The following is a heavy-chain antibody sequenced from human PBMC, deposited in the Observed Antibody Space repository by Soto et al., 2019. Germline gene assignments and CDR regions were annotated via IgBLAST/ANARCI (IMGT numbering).Heavy chain of an antibody. J-gene: IGHJ6*02. CDR1: GGSMSSFS. V-gene: IGHV4-59*13. D-gene: IGHD3-3*01. CDR2: ISHSGRS. CDR3: ARVAMVNYYDMWSGSTSYALDV. Sequence: KTLSLNCAVSGGSMSSFSWSWIRQPPGKGLGFIGSISHSGRSEYNPSLKDQTILSVDVSKHHFSRYLKSMKAVDTAVYYCARVAMVNYYDMWSGSTSYALDVWGQGTTVTVSS.